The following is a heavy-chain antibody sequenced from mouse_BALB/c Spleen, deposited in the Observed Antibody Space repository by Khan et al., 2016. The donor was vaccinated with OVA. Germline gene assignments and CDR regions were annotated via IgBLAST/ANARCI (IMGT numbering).Heavy chain of an antibody. CDR2: INSDGYYT. J-gene: IGHJ3*01. CDR1: GFTFSSYG. D-gene: IGHD4-1*01. V-gene: IGHV5-6*01. CDR3: ASQLTGSFAY. Sequence: EVELVESGGDLVKPGGSLRLSCAASGFTFSSYGMSWVRQFPDKRLEWVATINSDGYYTYYPDTVTGRFTISRNNAENTLYLQMSSLKSEDTAIYYCASQLTGSFAYWGQGTLVTVSA.